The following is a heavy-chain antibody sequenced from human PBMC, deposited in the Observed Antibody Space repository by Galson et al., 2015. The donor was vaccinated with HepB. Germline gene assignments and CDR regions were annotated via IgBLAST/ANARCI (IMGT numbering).Heavy chain of an antibody. CDR3: AKDPRAMGNFDY. D-gene: IGHD5-18*01. CDR1: GFTFSSYA. J-gene: IGHJ4*02. CDR2: ISGSGGST. V-gene: IGHV3-23*01. Sequence: SLRLSCAASGFTFSSYAMSWVRQAPGKGLEWVSAISGSGGSTYYADSVKGRFTISRDNPKNTLYLQMNSLRAEDTAVYYCAKDPRAMGNFDYWGQGTLVTVSS.